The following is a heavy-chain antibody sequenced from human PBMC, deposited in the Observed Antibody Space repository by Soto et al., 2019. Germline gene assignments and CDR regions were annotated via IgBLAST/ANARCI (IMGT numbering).Heavy chain of an antibody. CDR3: TNEYLNTPEPGRVDY. CDR2: ISGSGGST. J-gene: IGHJ4*02. V-gene: IGHV3-23*01. D-gene: IGHD2-2*01. CDR1: GFTCSRCD. Sequence: GGSLRLSCTASGFTCSRCDMSWVRQSPGKGLEWVSSISGSGGSTYYADSVKGRVIISRDNSKNTLYLQMSSLRAEDTAVYYFTNEYLNTPEPGRVDYWGQGTVVTVSS.